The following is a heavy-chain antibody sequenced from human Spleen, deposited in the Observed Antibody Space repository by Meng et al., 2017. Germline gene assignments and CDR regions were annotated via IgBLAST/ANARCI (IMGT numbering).Heavy chain of an antibody. CDR1: GDSVSSNRAA. CDR3: ARVDSLESLGSHFDY. V-gene: IGHV6-1*02. CDR2: TYYRSKWYN. Sequence: HQPAPGLVNPPQPLSPPLPISGDSVSSNRAAWNWIRQSPSRGLEWLGRTYYRSKWYNDYAVSVKSRITINPDTSKNQFSLQLNSVTPEDTAVYYCARVDSLESLGSHFDYWGQGTLVTVSS. D-gene: IGHD3-16*01. J-gene: IGHJ4*02.